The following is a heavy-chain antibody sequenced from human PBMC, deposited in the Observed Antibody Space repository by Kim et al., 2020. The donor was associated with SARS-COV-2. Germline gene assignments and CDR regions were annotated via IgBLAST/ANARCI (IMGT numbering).Heavy chain of an antibody. Sequence: GGSLRLSCAASGFSFSTYTMSWVRQAPGKGLEWVSAITGSGGRTYFADSVKGRFSVSRDNSKNTLYLQMNSLTSEDTAIYYCAREAEKWLQLYFVDHWGQGTLVTVS. CDR2: ITGSGGRT. J-gene: IGHJ1*01. CDR1: GFSFSTYT. D-gene: IGHD5-12*01. CDR3: AREAEKWLQLYFVDH. V-gene: IGHV3-23*01.